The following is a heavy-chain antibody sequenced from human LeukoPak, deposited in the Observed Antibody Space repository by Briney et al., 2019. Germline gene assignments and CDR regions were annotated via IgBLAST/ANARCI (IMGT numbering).Heavy chain of an antibody. CDR1: GFTFSSYS. V-gene: IGHV3-21*01. CDR3: ARAEALKFRDFDY. Sequence: PGGSLRLSCAASGFTFSSYSMNWVRQAPEKGLEWVSSIGSSSSYIYYADSVKGRFTISRDNARNSLYLQMNSLRAEDTAIYYCARAEALKFRDFDYWGQGTLVTVSS. CDR2: IGSSSSYI. J-gene: IGHJ4*02.